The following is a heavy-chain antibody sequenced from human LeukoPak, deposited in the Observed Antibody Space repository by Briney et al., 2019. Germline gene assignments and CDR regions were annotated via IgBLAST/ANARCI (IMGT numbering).Heavy chain of an antibody. CDR3: AKVLRYFDWPFDY. CDR2: ISGSGGGT. J-gene: IGHJ4*02. D-gene: IGHD3-9*01. V-gene: IGHV3-23*01. CDR1: GFTFSSYG. Sequence: GGSLRLSCAASGFTFSSYGMSWVRQAPGKGLEWVSAISGSGGGTYYADSVKGRFTISRDNSKNTLYLQMNSLRAEDTAVYYCAKVLRYFDWPFDYWGQGTLVTVSS.